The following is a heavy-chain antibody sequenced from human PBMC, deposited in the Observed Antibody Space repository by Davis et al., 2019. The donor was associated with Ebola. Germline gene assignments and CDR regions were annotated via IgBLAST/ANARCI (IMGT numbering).Heavy chain of an antibody. V-gene: IGHV5-51*01. J-gene: IGHJ4*02. Sequence: GESLKISCQASGYRFASNWIGWVRQLSGRGLEWMGIIYPADSDAKYSPSFQGQVSISADKSIRTAYLHWSSLKASDTAMYYCAKTYGSGSFLLDSWGQGTLVTVSS. CDR2: IYPADSDA. D-gene: IGHD3-10*01. CDR3: AKTYGSGSFLLDS. CDR1: GYRFASNW.